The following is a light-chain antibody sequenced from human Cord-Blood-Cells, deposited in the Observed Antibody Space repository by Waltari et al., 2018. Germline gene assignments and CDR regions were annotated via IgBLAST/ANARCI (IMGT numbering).Light chain of an antibody. CDR1: PSVLYSSNNKHY. CDR2: WAA. Sequence: DIVMTQSPDSLAVSLGERATINCKSSPSVLYSSNNKHYLAWYQQKPGQPPKLPIYWAATRESGVPDRFSGSGSGTDFTLTISSLQAEDVAVYYCQQYYSTPYTFGQGTKLEIK. CDR3: QQYYSTPYT. J-gene: IGKJ2*01. V-gene: IGKV4-1*01.